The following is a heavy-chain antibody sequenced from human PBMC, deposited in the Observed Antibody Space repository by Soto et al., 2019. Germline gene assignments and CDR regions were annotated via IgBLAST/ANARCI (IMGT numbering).Heavy chain of an antibody. Sequence: QVQLVQSGAELKKPGASVMVSCKASGYTFTAYGIHWVRQAPGQTLEWIGWINSGNGNTKYSDKMQDRVTITRDTAATTFYMEVRGLRSEDTAVYFCARAPFVATIILGTLPDFWGQGSLVTVSS. J-gene: IGHJ4*02. CDR1: GYTFTAYG. D-gene: IGHD7-27*01. CDR2: INSGNGNT. CDR3: ARAPFVATIILGTLPDF. V-gene: IGHV1-3*04.